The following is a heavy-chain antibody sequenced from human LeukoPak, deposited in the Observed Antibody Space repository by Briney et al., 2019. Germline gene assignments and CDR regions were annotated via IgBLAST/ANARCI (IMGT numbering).Heavy chain of an antibody. J-gene: IGHJ3*02. CDR1: GYSISSGYY. D-gene: IGHD1-26*01. Sequence: PSETLSLTCAVSGYSISSGYYWGWIRQPPGKGLEWVGSIYSSERTSYNPSLKSRVTISIDTSKNQFSLKLSSVTAADTAVYYCARPYRSGSYVAFDIWGQGTMVTVSS. V-gene: IGHV4-38-2*01. CDR2: IYSSERT. CDR3: ARPYRSGSYVAFDI.